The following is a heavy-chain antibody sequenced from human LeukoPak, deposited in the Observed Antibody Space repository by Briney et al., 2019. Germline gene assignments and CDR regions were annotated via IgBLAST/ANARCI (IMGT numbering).Heavy chain of an antibody. V-gene: IGHV3-30*18. J-gene: IGHJ3*02. D-gene: IGHD5-12*01. CDR1: GFTFSSYG. CDR3: AKGGFEEWLRSIAFDI. Sequence: GGSLRLSCAASGFTFSSYGMQWVGQAPGKGLEWVAVISYDGTNKYYADSVKGRFTISRDYYKHTLYLQMNSLRAEDTAVYYCAKGGFEEWLRSIAFDIWGQGTMVTVSS. CDR2: ISYDGTNK.